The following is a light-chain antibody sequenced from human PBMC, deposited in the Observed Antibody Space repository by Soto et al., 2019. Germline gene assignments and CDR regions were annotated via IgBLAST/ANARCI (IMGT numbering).Light chain of an antibody. CDR1: QDINVV. CDR2: AAS. CDR3: LQDYNFPLT. Sequence: IQMTQSPSSLSASVGDRVTITCRASQDINVVLGWYQQKPGKPPKLLIYAASSLQSGVPSRFGGSGSGTDFTLIISSLEPEDFATYYCLQDYNFPLTFGGGTKVEI. V-gene: IGKV1-6*01. J-gene: IGKJ4*01.